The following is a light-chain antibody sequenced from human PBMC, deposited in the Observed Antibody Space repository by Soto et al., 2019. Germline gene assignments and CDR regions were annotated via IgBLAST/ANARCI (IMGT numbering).Light chain of an antibody. V-gene: IGKV3-20*01. J-gene: IGKJ1*01. Sequence: EIVLTQSPGTLSLSPGERATLSCRASQSVSSDYLAWYQQKPGQAPRLLIYGASSRATGIPDRFSGGGSARTFTLTISRLEPEDLSVYYWQQYCSSPPWTFGQGTKVEIK. CDR1: QSVSSDY. CDR3: QQYCSSPPWT. CDR2: GAS.